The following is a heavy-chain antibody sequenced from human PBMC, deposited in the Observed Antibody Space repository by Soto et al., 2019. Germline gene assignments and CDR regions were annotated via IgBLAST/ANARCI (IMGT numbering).Heavy chain of an antibody. D-gene: IGHD3-22*01. V-gene: IGHV3-30-3*01. CDR1: GFTFSSYA. CDR2: ISYDGSSE. CDR3: AREYSYDSGGYYYYGMDI. J-gene: IGHJ6*02. Sequence: GGSLRLSCAASGFTFSSYALHWVRQAPGKGLEWVGSISYDGSSEYYADSFKGRFIVSRDNSRNAVYLEMDSLRPEDSAVFYCAREYSYDSGGYYYYGMDIWGQGTTVTVSS.